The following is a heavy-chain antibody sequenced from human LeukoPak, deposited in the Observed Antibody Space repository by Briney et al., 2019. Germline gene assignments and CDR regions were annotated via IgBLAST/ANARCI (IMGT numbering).Heavy chain of an antibody. CDR2: ISGSGGST. D-gene: IGHD5-12*01. CDR1: GFTFSSYA. Sequence: GGSLRLSCAASGFTFSSYAMSWVRQAPGKGLEWVSAISGSGGSTYYADSVKGRCTISGDNSKSTLYLQMNSLRADDTALYYCAKDHDGYASGYYVEGTLDYWGQGTLVTVSS. V-gene: IGHV3-23*01. J-gene: IGHJ4*02. CDR3: AKDHDGYASGYYVEGTLDY.